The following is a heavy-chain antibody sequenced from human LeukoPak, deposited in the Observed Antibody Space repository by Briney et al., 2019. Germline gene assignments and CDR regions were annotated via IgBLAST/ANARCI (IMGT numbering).Heavy chain of an antibody. J-gene: IGHJ6*03. CDR1: GGSISTSNYY. CDR3: AISDPIAAAGKTSRYYYYMDV. V-gene: IGHV4-39*07. CDR2: IFYSGST. D-gene: IGHD6-13*01. Sequence: SETLSLTCTVSGGSISTSNYYWGWIRQPPGKGLEWIGNIFYSGSTYYSPSLKSRVTISLDTSRNQFSLKLNSVTAADTAVYYCAISDPIAAAGKTSRYYYYMDVWGKGTTVTVSS.